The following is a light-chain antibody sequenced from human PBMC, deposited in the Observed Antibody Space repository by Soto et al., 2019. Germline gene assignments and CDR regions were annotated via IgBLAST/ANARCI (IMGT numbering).Light chain of an antibody. V-gene: IGLV2-14*03. CDR1: SSDIGSYNY. Sequence: QSALTQPASVSGSPGQSITISCTGTSSDIGSYNYVSWYQQHPGKAPKLMIYDVSNRPSGVSNRFFGSKSGNTASLTISGLQAEDEADYYCSSYIFGDTPWVFSGGTKLTVL. CDR2: DVS. J-gene: IGLJ3*02. CDR3: SSYIFGDTPWV.